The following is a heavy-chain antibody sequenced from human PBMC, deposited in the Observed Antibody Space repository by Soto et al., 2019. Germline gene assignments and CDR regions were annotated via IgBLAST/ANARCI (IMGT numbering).Heavy chain of an antibody. V-gene: IGHV1-69*01. Sequence: QVQLVQSGAEVKKPGSSVKVSCKASGGTFSSYAISWVRQAPGQGLEWMGGIIPIFGTANYAQKFQGRITITADESTSSGFMVRSSLRFEDIAVYYCVVSPYYSSMRRFFQHWGQGTLVPVSS. CDR1: GGTFSSYA. CDR2: IIPIFGTA. J-gene: IGHJ1*01. CDR3: VVSPYYSSMRRFFQH. D-gene: IGHD6-13*01.